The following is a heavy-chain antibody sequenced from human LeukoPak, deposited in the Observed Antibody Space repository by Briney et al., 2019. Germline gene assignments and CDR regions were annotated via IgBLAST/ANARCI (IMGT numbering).Heavy chain of an antibody. CDR3: AILGTVPY. J-gene: IGHJ4*02. CDR1: GGTFISYV. V-gene: IGHV1-69*10. Sequence: SVKVSCKASGGTFISYVISWVRQALGQGLEWMGGAIPFLGTANHAQKFQDRITITAEKSTTTTYMELRSLRSDDTAIYYCAILGTVPYWGQGTQITVSS. D-gene: IGHD1-26*01. CDR2: AIPFLGTA.